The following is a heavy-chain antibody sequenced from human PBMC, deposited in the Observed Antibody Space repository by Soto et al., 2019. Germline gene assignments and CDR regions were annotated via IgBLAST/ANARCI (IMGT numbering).Heavy chain of an antibody. CDR1: GFTFSSYW. CDR2: INSDGSKT. D-gene: IGHD2-21*02. CDR3: ASARCNTDCYLIDY. Sequence: GGSLRLSCAASGFTFSSYWMHWVRQAPGKGLEWVSRINSDGSKTTYADSVKGRFTISRDNATNTVYLQMNSLRVEDTAVYHCASARCNTDCYLIDYWGPGTQVTV. V-gene: IGHV3-74*01. J-gene: IGHJ4*02.